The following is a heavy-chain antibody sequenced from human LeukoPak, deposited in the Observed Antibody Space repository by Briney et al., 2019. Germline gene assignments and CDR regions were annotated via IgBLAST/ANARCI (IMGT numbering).Heavy chain of an antibody. V-gene: IGHV4-59*01. D-gene: IGHD2-15*01. CDR3: ARGGYCVEEYHSDY. CDR2: IYYSGST. J-gene: IGHJ4*02. CDR1: GGSIRKYY. Sequence: KPSETLSLTCTGSGGSIRKYYWSWIRQPPGKGLEWIGYIYYSGSTNYNPSLKSRVTISVDTSKNQFSLKLSSVTAADTAVYYCARGGYCVEEYHSDYWGQGTLVTVSS.